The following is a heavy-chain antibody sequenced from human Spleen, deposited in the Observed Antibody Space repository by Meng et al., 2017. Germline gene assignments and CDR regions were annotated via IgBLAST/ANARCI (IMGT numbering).Heavy chain of an antibody. Sequence: QVQLQQGGGGLLKPSETLSLTCVVSGGSFSDYYWSWIRQPPGKGLEWIGEINHSGSTNYNPSLESRATISVDTSQNNLFLKLSSVTAADSAVYYCARGPTTMAHDFDYWGQGTLVTVSS. CDR3: ARGPTTMAHDFDY. D-gene: IGHD4-11*01. CDR1: GGSFSDYY. CDR2: INHSGST. J-gene: IGHJ4*02. V-gene: IGHV4-34*01.